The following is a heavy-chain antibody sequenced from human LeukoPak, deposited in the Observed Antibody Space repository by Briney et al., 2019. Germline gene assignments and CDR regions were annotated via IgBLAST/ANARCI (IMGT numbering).Heavy chain of an antibody. V-gene: IGHV3-7*01. CDR3: AKGGGAAATHLIDY. Sequence: GGSLRLSCAASGFTFSSYWMSWVRQAPGKGLEWVANIKQDGSEKYYVGSVKGRFTISRDNAKNSLYLQMNSLRAEDTAVYYCAKGGGAAATHLIDYWGQGTLVTVSS. J-gene: IGHJ4*02. D-gene: IGHD6-13*01. CDR2: IKQDGSEK. CDR1: GFTFSSYW.